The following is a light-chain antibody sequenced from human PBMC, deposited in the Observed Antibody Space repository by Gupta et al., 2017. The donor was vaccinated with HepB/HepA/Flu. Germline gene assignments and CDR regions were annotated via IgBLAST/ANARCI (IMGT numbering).Light chain of an antibody. CDR3: QQYYSTRT. Sequence: DIVMTQSPDSLAVPLGERATINCKSSQSVLYSSNNKNYLAWYQQKPGQPPKLIIYWASNRECGVPDRFSGSGSGTDFTLTSSSLQAEDVAVYYWQQYYSTRTFGQGTKVEIK. J-gene: IGKJ1*01. CDR2: WAS. V-gene: IGKV4-1*01. CDR1: QSVLYSSNNKNY.